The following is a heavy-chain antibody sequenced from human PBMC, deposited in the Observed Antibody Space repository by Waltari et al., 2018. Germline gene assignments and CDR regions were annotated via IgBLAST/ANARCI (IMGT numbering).Heavy chain of an antibody. Sequence: QITLKESGPTLAKPTQTLTLTCTFSGFSLSTSGVGVGWIRQPPGKALEWLALIYWNDDKRYSPALKSRLTITKDTSKNQVVLTMTNMDPVDTATYYCAHGGITIFGVLPDAFDIWGQGTMVTVSS. CDR2: IYWNDDK. V-gene: IGHV2-5*01. CDR1: GFSLSTSGVG. CDR3: AHGGITIFGVLPDAFDI. D-gene: IGHD3-3*01. J-gene: IGHJ3*02.